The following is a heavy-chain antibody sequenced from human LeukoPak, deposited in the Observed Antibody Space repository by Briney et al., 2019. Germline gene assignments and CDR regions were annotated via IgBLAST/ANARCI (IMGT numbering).Heavy chain of an antibody. CDR1: GGSVSSGISY. Sequence: SETLSLTCSVSGGSVSSGISYWSWIRQPPGEGLEWIGYIYYSGSTNYNPSLKSRVTISVDTSKNQFSLKLSSVTAADTAVYYCARDAKSDYGGNSWHAFDIWGQGTMVTVSS. CDR3: ARDAKSDYGGNSWHAFDI. J-gene: IGHJ3*02. V-gene: IGHV4-61*01. CDR2: IYYSGST. D-gene: IGHD4-23*01.